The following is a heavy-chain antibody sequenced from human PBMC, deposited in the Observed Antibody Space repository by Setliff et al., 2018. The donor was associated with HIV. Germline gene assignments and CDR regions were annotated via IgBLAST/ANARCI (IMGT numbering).Heavy chain of an antibody. J-gene: IGHJ6*03. Sequence: GASVKVSCKASGNSFHSYAFSWVRQAPGQGLEWMGGIIPLFGSANYAQKFQGRVTITADESTSTVYMEVSGLRFEDTAVYFYAKDGPTVIEGSYMDVWGKGTTVTVSS. D-gene: IGHD4-4*01. CDR2: IIPLFGSA. CDR3: AKDGPTVIEGSYMDV. CDR1: GNSFHSYA. V-gene: IGHV1-69*13.